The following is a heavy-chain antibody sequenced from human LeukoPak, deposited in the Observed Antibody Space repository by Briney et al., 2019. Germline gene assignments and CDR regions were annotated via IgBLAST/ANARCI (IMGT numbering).Heavy chain of an antibody. D-gene: IGHD3-10*01. V-gene: IGHV3-23*01. CDR2: ISGSGGST. Sequence: QAGGSLRLSCAASGFSFSTYGMGWVRQAPGKGLEWVSAISGSGGSTYYADSVKGRFTISRDNSKNTLYLQMNSLRAEDTAVYYCAKHLGVATHNPFDYWGQGTLVTVSS. J-gene: IGHJ4*02. CDR1: GFSFSTYG. CDR3: AKHLGVATHNPFDY.